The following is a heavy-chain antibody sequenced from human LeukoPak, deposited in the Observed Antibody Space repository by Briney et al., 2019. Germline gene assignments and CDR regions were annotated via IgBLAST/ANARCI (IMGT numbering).Heavy chain of an antibody. CDR2: IYSGGST. CDR3: ARECYDSSGYYFNY. CDR1: GFTVSSNY. D-gene: IGHD3-22*01. J-gene: IGHJ4*02. Sequence: GGSLRLSCAASGFTVSSNYMSRVRQAPGKGLEWVSVIYSGGSTYYADSVKGRFTISRDNSKNTLYLQMDSLRAEDTAVYYCARECYDSSGYYFNYWGQGTLVTVSS. V-gene: IGHV3-53*01.